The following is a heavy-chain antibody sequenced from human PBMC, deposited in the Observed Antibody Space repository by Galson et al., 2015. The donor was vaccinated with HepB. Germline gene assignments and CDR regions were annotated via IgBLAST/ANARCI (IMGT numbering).Heavy chain of an antibody. Sequence: SVKVYCKASGYTFTTYAISWVRQAPGQGLEWMGWISPYNGNTDYAQKLQGRVTMTTNTSTSTAYMELRSLRSDDTAVYYCARDALYYYDRSGYYYWGQGTPVTVSS. J-gene: IGHJ4*02. CDR3: ARDALYYYDRSGYYY. CDR2: ISPYNGNT. V-gene: IGHV1-18*01. CDR1: GYTFTTYA. D-gene: IGHD3-22*01.